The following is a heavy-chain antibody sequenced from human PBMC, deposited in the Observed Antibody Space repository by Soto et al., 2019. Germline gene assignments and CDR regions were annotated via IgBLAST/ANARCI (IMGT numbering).Heavy chain of an antibody. J-gene: IGHJ3*02. CDR2: ISYDGSNK. CDR1: GFTFSSYA. CDR3: ARQLTFSSARDAFDI. Sequence: GGSLRLSCAASGFTFSSYAMHWVRQAPGKGLEWVAVISYDGSNKYYADSVKGRFTISRDNSKNTLYLQMNSLRAEDTAVYYCARQLTFSSARDAFDIWGQGTMVTV. V-gene: IGHV3-30-3*01. D-gene: IGHD6-6*01.